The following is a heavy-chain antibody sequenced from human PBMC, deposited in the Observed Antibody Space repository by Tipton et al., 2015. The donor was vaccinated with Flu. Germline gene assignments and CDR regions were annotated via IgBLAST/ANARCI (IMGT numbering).Heavy chain of an antibody. CDR2: IKHDGGDK. V-gene: IGHV3-7*01. Sequence: SLRLSCAASGFTFNDYWMSWVRQAPGKGLEWVANIKHDGGDKYYVDSMKGRFTISRDNAKNSLYLQMNSLRAEDTALYYCARHRNYHFDYWGQGTLVTVSS. CDR3: ARHRNYHFDY. D-gene: IGHD4-11*01. J-gene: IGHJ4*02. CDR1: GFTFNDYW.